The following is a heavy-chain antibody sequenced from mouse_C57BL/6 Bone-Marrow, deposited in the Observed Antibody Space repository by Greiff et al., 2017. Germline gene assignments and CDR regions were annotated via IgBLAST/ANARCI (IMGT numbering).Heavy chain of an antibody. Sequence: VQLVESGAELARPGASVQLSCKASGYTFTSYGISWVKQRTGQGLEWIGEIYPRSGNTYYNEKFKGKATLTADKSSSTAYMELRSLTSEDSAVYFCARQLRLPSFAYWGQGTLVTVSA. CDR3: ARQLRLPSFAY. D-gene: IGHD3-2*02. J-gene: IGHJ3*01. CDR1: GYTFTSYG. V-gene: IGHV1-81*01. CDR2: IYPRSGNT.